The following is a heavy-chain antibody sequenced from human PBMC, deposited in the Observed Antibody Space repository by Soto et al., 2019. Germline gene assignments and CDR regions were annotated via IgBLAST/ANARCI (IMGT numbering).Heavy chain of an antibody. J-gene: IGHJ4*02. CDR1: GFTFSSYG. CDR2: ISYDGSNK. CDR3: ATDSDYYDSSGYFVY. Sequence: QVQLVESGGGGVQPGRSLRLSCAASGFTFSSYGMHWVRQAPGKGLEWVAVISYDGSNKYYADSVKGRLTISIDNSKNSLYLQMNSLRAEDTDVYYCATDSDYYDSSGYFVYWGQGTLVTVSS. D-gene: IGHD3-22*01. V-gene: IGHV3-30*03.